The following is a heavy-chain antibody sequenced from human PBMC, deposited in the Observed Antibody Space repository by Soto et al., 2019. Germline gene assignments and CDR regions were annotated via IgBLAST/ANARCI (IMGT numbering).Heavy chain of an antibody. Sequence: GESLKISCKASGYSFTTYWIGWVRQMPGKGLEWMGIIYPGDSDTKYSPSLQGQVSISADTSISTAYLQWTSLKASDTAMYYCAVPGIVGALSPFDYWGQGTLVTVSS. J-gene: IGHJ4*02. CDR3: AVPGIVGALSPFDY. CDR2: IYPGDSDT. D-gene: IGHD1-26*01. V-gene: IGHV5-51*01. CDR1: GYSFTTYW.